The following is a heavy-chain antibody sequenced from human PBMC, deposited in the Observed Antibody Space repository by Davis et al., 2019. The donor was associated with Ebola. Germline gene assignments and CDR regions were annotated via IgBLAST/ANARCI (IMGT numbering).Heavy chain of an antibody. Sequence: GGSLRLSCAASGFTFSSYDMHWVRQATGKGLEWVSAIGTAGDTYYADSVKGRFTISRDNSKNTLYLQMNSLRAEDTAVYYCARGEAAGSGDNVWGQGTLVTVSS. D-gene: IGHD6-13*01. J-gene: IGHJ4*02. CDR2: IGTAGDT. CDR1: GFTFSSYD. CDR3: ARGEAAGSGDNV. V-gene: IGHV3-13*01.